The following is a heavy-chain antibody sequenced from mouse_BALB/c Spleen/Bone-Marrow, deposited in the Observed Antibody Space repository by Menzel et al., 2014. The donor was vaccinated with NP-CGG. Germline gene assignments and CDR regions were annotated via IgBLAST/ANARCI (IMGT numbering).Heavy chain of an antibody. J-gene: IGHJ4*01. CDR1: GYTFTSYW. D-gene: IGHD2-1*01. CDR2: INPSTGYT. Sequence: QVQLQQSGADLAKPGASVKMSCKASGYTFTSYWMNWVKQRPGQGLEWIGYINPSTGYTDCNQKFNDKATLTADKSSSTAYMQLSSLTSKDSAVYYCARGNPLYAMDYWGQGTSVTVSS. V-gene: IGHV1-7*01. CDR3: ARGNPLYAMDY.